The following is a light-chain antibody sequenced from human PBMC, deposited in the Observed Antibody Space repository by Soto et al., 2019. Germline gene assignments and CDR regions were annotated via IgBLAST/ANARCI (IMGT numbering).Light chain of an antibody. CDR3: MQALQTPYT. J-gene: IGKJ2*01. CDR2: LGS. CDR1: QSLLHSNGYNY. V-gene: IGKV2-28*01. Sequence: DLVMTQSPLSLPVTPGEPASISCRSGQSLLHSNGYNYLNWYLQKPGQSPQLLIYLGSNRASGVPDRFSGSGSGTDFTLKISRVEAEDVGVYYCMQALQTPYTFGQGTKLEIK.